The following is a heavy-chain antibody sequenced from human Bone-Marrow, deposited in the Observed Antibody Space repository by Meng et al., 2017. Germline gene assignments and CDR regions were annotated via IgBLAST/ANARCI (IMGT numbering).Heavy chain of an antibody. Sequence: GEALKISREGSGYTFSIYWIAWVREMPGKGLEWVGSIYPGDSDAKYSPSFQGQVTISADKSISTAYLQWSSLRSSDTAMYYCVRLGYTTEYFGYWGQGALVTVSS. V-gene: IGHV5-51*01. CDR1: GYTFSIYW. J-gene: IGHJ4*02. D-gene: IGHD5-12*01. CDR3: VRLGYTTEYFGY. CDR2: IYPGDSDA.